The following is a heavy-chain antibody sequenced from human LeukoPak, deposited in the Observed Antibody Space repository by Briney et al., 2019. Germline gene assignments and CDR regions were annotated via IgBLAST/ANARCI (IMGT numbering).Heavy chain of an antibody. J-gene: IGHJ4*02. CDR2: IWYDGSNK. D-gene: IGHD3-10*01. Sequence: GGSLRLSWAASGFTFSSYGMHWVRQAPGKGLEWVAVIWYDGSNKYYADSVKGRFTISRDNSKNTLYLQMNSLRAEDTAVYYCARAPVMVRGVLDYWGQGTLVTVSS. CDR3: ARAPVMVRGVLDY. CDR1: GFTFSSYG. V-gene: IGHV3-33*01.